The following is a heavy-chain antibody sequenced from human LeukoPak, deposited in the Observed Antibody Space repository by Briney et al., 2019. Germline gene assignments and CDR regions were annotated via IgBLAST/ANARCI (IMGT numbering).Heavy chain of an antibody. CDR1: GFIFRNYW. J-gene: IGHJ4*02. V-gene: IGHV3-7*02. CDR3: AITGGPTVTAFDL. Sequence: GGSLRLSCVASGFIFRNYWMSWVRQAPGKGLEWVANINHDGGDKNYVDSVKGRFTISRDSAKSSLYLQMNSLRVEDTAVYYCAITGGPTVTAFDLWGRGILVTVSS. CDR2: INHDGGDK. D-gene: IGHD4-17*01.